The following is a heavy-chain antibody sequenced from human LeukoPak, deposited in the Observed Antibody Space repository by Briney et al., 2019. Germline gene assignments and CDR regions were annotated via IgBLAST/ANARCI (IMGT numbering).Heavy chain of an antibody. CDR2: ISYDGSNK. D-gene: IGHD6-13*01. V-gene: IGHV3-30-3*01. CDR3: ARDSSSWFSYFDY. Sequence: GRSLRLSCAASGCTFSSYAMHWVRQAPGKGLEWVVVISYDGSNKYYADSVKGRFTISRDNSKNTLYLQMNSLRAEDTAVYYCARDSSSWFSYFDYWGQGTLVTVSS. CDR1: GCTFSSYA. J-gene: IGHJ4*02.